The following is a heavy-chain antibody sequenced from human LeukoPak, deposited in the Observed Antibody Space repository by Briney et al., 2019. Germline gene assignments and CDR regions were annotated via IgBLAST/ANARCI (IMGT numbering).Heavy chain of an antibody. CDR3: ATKYSSSWGVNFDY. V-gene: IGHV1-24*01. CDR1: GYTLTELS. J-gene: IGHJ4*02. CDR2: FDPEDGET. D-gene: IGHD6-13*01. Sequence: ASVKVSCKVSGYTLTELSMHWVRQAPGKGLEWMGGFDPEDGETIYAQKFQGRVTMTEDTSTDTAYMELSSLRSEDTAVYYCATKYSSSWGVNFDYWGQGTLSPSPQ.